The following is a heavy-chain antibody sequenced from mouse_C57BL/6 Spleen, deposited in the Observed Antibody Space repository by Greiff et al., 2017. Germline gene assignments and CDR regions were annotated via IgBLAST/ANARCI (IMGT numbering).Heavy chain of an antibody. CDR1: GFTFSSYA. Sequence: EVMLVESGEGLVKPGGSLKLSCAASGFTFSSYAMSWVRQTPEKRLAWVAYISSGGDYISYADTVKGRFTISRDNARNTLYLQMSSLKSEDTAMYYCTRDRGYYDYDYYAMDYWGQGTSVTVSS. J-gene: IGHJ4*01. V-gene: IGHV5-9-1*02. CDR3: TRDRGYYDYDYYAMDY. CDR2: ISSGGDYI. D-gene: IGHD2-4*01.